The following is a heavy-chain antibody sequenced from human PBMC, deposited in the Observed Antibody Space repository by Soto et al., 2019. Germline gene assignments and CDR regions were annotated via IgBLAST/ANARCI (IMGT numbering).Heavy chain of an antibody. D-gene: IGHD3-9*01. CDR2: ISGSGGST. CDR3: AKAPNYDILTGLPY. V-gene: IGHV3-23*01. Sequence: GGSLRLSCAASGFTFSSYAMSWVRQAPGKGLEWVSAISGSGGSTYYADSVEGRFTISRDNSKNTLYLQMNSLRAEDTAVYYCAKAPNYDILTGLPYWGQGTLVTVSS. J-gene: IGHJ4*02. CDR1: GFTFSSYA.